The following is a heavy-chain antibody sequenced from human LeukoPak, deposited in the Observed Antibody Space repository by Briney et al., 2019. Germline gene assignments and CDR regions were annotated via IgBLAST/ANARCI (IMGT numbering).Heavy chain of an antibody. J-gene: IGHJ4*02. V-gene: IGHV3-48*03. Sequence: SGGSLRLSCAASGFTLSSYEMNWVRQAPGKGLEWVSYIYSSTTIYYVDSVKGRFTISRDNAKNSLYLQMNSLRAEDTAVYYCARGGWLLIWGQGTLVTVSS. CDR1: GFTLSSYE. D-gene: IGHD3-22*01. CDR3: ARGGWLLI. CDR2: IYSSTTI.